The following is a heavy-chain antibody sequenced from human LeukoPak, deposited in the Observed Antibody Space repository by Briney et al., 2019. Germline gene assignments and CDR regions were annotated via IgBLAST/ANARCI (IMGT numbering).Heavy chain of an antibody. CDR1: GGSFSGYY. D-gene: IGHD4-17*01. Sequence: SETLSLTCAVYGGSFSGYYWSWIRQPPGKGLEWIGEINHSGSTNYNPSLKSRVTISVDTSKNQFSLKLSSVTAADTAVYYCARDVFGDHGDYWGQGTLVTVSS. V-gene: IGHV4-34*01. CDR3: ARDVFGDHGDY. J-gene: IGHJ4*02. CDR2: INHSGST.